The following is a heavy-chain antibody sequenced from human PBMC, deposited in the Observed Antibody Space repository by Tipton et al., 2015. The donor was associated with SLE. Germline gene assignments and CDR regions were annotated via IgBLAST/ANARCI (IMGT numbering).Heavy chain of an antibody. D-gene: IGHD6-13*01. Sequence: TLSLTCAVSGGSISSNNWWSWVRQPPGKGLEWIGEISHSGSTKYNPSLKSRGTISVDTSKNQFSLNVSSVTAADTAVYYCASWYSSSWYYFDYWGQGTLVTVSS. CDR1: GGSISSNNW. J-gene: IGHJ4*02. CDR2: ISHSGST. CDR3: ASWYSSSWYYFDY. V-gene: IGHV4-4*02.